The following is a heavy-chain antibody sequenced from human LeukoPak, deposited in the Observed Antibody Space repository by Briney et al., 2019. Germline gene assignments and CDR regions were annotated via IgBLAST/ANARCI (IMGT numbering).Heavy chain of an antibody. J-gene: IGHJ6*03. CDR2: ISSSSSYI. CDR1: GFTFSSYS. Sequence: GGSLRLSCAASGFTFSSYSMNWVRQAPGKGLEWVSSISSSSSYIYYADSVKGRFTISRDNAKNSLYLQMNSLRAEDTAVYYCARDRSSTSCYMCYYVDVWGKGTTVTVSS. V-gene: IGHV3-21*01. CDR3: ARDRSSTSCYMCYYVDV. D-gene: IGHD2-2*02.